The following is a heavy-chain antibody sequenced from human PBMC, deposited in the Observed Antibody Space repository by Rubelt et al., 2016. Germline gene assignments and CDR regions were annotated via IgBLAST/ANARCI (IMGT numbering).Heavy chain of an antibody. CDR2: ISSSGSTI. Sequence: VQLVESGGGVVQPGRSLRLSCAASGFTFSSYEMNWVRQAPGKGLEWVSYISSSGSTIYYADSVKGRFTISRDNAKNALYLQMSSLRAEDTALYYCTRSLDYWGQGTLVTVAS. CDR3: TRSLDY. V-gene: IGHV3-48*03. J-gene: IGHJ4*02. CDR1: GFTFSSYE.